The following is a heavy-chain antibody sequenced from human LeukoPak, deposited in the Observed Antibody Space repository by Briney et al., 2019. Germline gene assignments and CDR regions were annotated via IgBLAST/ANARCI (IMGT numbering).Heavy chain of an antibody. CDR1: GGSISSYY. J-gene: IGHJ5*02. CDR2: IYTSGST. D-gene: IGHD6-6*01. Sequence: PSETLSLTCTVSGGSISSYYWSWIRQPAGKGLEWIGRIYTSGSTNYNPSLKSRVTMSVDTSKNQFSLKLSSVTAADTAVYYCARDEYSSSSPWFDPWGQGTLVTVSS. V-gene: IGHV4-4*07. CDR3: ARDEYSSSSPWFDP.